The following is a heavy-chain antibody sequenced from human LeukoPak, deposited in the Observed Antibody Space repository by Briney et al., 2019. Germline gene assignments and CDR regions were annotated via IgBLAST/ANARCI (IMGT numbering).Heavy chain of an antibody. CDR1: GLTFSSYA. D-gene: IGHD6-13*01. CDR2: ISYDGSNK. J-gene: IGHJ5*02. V-gene: IGHV3-30*18. Sequence: GGSLRLSCAVSGLTFSSYAMSWVRQAPGKGLEWVAVISYDGSNKYYADSVKGRFTISRDNSKNTLYLQMNSLRAEDTAVYYCAKDLVAAAGTGWFDPWGQGTLVTVSS. CDR3: AKDLVAAAGTGWFDP.